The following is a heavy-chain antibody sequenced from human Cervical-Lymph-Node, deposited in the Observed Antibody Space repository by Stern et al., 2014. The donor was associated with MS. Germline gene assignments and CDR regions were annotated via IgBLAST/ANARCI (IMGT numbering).Heavy chain of an antibody. J-gene: IGHJ6*02. V-gene: IGHV3-9*01. CDR2: ISWSSVNI. Sequence: EVQLEESGGGLVQPGRSLRLSCAASGFTFGDYAMHWVRQAPGKGLEWVSGISWSSVNIAYADSVRGRFTISRDNAKNSLYLQMNSLRAEDTALYYCVKETSPSYYYGMDAWGQGTTVIVSS. CDR3: VKETSPSYYYGMDA. CDR1: GFTFGDYA.